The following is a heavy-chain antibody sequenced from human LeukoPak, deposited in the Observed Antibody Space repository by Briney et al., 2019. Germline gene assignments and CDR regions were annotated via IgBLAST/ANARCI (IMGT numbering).Heavy chain of an antibody. V-gene: IGHV1-2*06. CDR2: INPNSGGR. CDR3: ARTIVGATRHDY. Sequence: ASETLSFTASGSTFTGYYMHWVRQAPGQGLEWMGRINPNSGGRNNAHNFQGRVTMTRATSISTAYMELSRLRPDDTAVYYSARTIVGATRHDYWGQGTLGTVSS. CDR1: GSTFTGYY. D-gene: IGHD1-26*01. J-gene: IGHJ4*02.